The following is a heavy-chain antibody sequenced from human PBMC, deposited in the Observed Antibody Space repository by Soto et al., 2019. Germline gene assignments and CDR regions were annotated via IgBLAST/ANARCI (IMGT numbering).Heavy chain of an antibody. CDR1: GGSISTDY. V-gene: IGHV4-59*01. Sequence: QVQLQESGPGLVKPSETLSLTCTVSGGSISTDYWSWIRQPPGKRLEYIGFIYYGGSTNYNPSLESRVSISPDTSKNQFSLKLSPVTAADTAVYYCARGEWFLRGYGMDVWGRGTTVTVS. D-gene: IGHD3-3*01. CDR3: ARGEWFLRGYGMDV. CDR2: IYYGGST. J-gene: IGHJ6*02.